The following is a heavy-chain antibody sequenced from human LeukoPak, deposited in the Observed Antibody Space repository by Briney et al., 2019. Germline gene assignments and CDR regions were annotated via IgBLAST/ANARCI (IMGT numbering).Heavy chain of an antibody. CDR1: GFTFSSYA. Sequence: PGGSLRLSCAASGFTFSSYAMHWVRQAPGKGLEWVAVIWYDGSNKYYADSVKGRFTISRDNSKNTLYLQMNSLRAEDTAVYYCARGELLENYFDYWGQGTLVTVSS. V-gene: IGHV3-33*08. CDR3: ARGELLENYFDY. D-gene: IGHD1-26*01. CDR2: IWYDGSNK. J-gene: IGHJ4*02.